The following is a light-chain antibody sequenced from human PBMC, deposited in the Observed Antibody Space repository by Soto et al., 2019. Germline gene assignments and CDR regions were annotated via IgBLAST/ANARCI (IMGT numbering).Light chain of an antibody. J-gene: IGKJ1*01. V-gene: IGKV3-15*01. CDR2: GAS. CDR3: QQYNNWPPWT. CDR1: QSVSSN. Sequence: EIVMTQSPATLSVSPGERATLSCRASQSVSSNLAWYQQKPRQAPRLLLYGASTRATGIPARFSGSGSGTEFTLTISSLQSEDFAVYYCQQYNNWPPWTFGQATKVDIK.